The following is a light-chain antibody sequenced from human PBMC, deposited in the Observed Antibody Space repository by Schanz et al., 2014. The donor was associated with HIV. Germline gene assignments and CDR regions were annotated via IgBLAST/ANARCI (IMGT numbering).Light chain of an antibody. CDR2: EVN. Sequence: QSALTQPASVSGSPGQSVTISCTGTSSDVGGYNYVSWYQQHPGKAPKLLISEVNKRPSGVPDRFSGSKSGNTASLTVSGLQAEDEADYYCCSFTSSNTLLFGGGTKLTVL. CDR3: CSFTSSNTLL. J-gene: IGLJ2*01. CDR1: SSDVGGYNY. V-gene: IGLV2-8*01.